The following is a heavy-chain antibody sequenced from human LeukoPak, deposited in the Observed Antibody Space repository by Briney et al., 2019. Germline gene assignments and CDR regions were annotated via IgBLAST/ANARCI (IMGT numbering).Heavy chain of an antibody. CDR3: ARTRRITGTHEVYFDY. Sequence: GASVKVSCKASGYTFTSYGISWVRQAPGQGLEWMGWISAYNGNTNYAQKLQGRVTMTTDTSTSTAYMELRSLRSDDTAVYYCARTRRITGTHEVYFDYWGQGTLVTVSS. CDR1: GYTFTSYG. D-gene: IGHD1-20*01. J-gene: IGHJ4*02. CDR2: ISAYNGNT. V-gene: IGHV1-18*01.